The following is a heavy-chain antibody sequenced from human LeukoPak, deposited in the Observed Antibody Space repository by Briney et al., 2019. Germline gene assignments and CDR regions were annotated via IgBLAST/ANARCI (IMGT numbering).Heavy chain of an antibody. J-gene: IGHJ6*01. D-gene: IGHD5-12*01. CDR2: ISGSEGTT. CDR3: AKSKSGYDGMWCIV. V-gene: IGHV3-23*01. CDR1: GFTFSSSA. Sequence: PGGSLRLSCAASGFTFSSSAMTWVRQAPGKGLEWVSVISGSEGTTYYADSVKGRFTISRDISKNTLYLQMNSLRADDTAVYYCAKSKSGYDGMWCIVWGQGTTVTVAS.